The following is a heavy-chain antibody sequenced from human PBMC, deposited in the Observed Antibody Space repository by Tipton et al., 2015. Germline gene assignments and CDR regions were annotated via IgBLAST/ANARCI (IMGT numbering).Heavy chain of an antibody. CDR2: ISSTGTSI. CDR3: ARSLRDGYNREFAY. V-gene: IGHV3-48*03. CDR1: GFTFSSYE. D-gene: IGHD5-24*01. J-gene: IGHJ4*02. Sequence: GSLRLSCAASGFTFSSYEMNWVRQAPGKGLEWVSYISSTGTSIYYADSVRGRFTISRDNAKNSLYLQMNSLRAEDAAVYYCARSLRDGYNREFAYWGQGTLVTVSS.